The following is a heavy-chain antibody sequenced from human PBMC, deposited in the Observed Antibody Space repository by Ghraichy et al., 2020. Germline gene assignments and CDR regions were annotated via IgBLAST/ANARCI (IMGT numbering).Heavy chain of an antibody. D-gene: IGHD3-22*01. Sequence: LSLTCAASGFTFSSYSMNWVRQAPGKGLEWVSYISSSSSTIYYADSVKGRFTISRDNAKNSLYLQMNSLRDEDTAVYYCARDGLSSTYYYDSSGYSGDRAFDIWGQGTMVTVSS. CDR2: ISSSSSTI. CDR1: GFTFSSYS. CDR3: ARDGLSSTYYYDSSGYSGDRAFDI. J-gene: IGHJ3*02. V-gene: IGHV3-48*02.